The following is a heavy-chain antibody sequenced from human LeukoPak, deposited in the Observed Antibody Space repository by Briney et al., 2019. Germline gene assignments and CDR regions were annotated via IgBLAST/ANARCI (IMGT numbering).Heavy chain of an antibody. V-gene: IGHV3-48*01. CDR2: ISSSSSTI. CDR1: GFTFSTYS. CDR3: ASAQYYDFWSGYNN. J-gene: IGHJ4*02. D-gene: IGHD3-3*01. Sequence: PGGSLRLSCAASGFTFSTYSMNWVRQAPGKGLEWVSYISSSSSTIYYADSVKGRFTISRDNAKNSLYLQMNSLRAEDTAVYYCASAQYYDFWSGYNNWGQGTLVTVSS.